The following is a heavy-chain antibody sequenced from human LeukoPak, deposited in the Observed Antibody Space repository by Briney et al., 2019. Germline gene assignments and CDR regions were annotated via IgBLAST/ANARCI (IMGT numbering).Heavy chain of an antibody. CDR3: ARVGKRGSGRYFDY. D-gene: IGHD5-12*01. CDR2: ISSSGSTI. Sequence: GGSLRLSCAASGFTFSDYYMSWIRQAPGKGLEGVSYISSSGSTIYYADSVKGRFTISRDNAKNSLYLQMNRMRAEDTAVYYCARVGKRGSGRYFDYWGQGTLVTVSS. J-gene: IGHJ4*02. CDR1: GFTFSDYY. V-gene: IGHV3-11*01.